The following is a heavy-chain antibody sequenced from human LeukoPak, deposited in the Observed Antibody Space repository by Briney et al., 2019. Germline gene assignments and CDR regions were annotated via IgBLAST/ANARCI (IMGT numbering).Heavy chain of an antibody. CDR3: AARIGWPPYYFDY. D-gene: IGHD6-19*01. CDR2: ISAYNGDT. J-gene: IGHJ4*02. V-gene: IGHV1-18*01. CDR1: DYTFTNYG. Sequence: ASVKVSCKASDYTFTNYGISWVRQAPGQGLEWMGWISAYNGDTNYARDLQGRVTMTTDTLTSTAYMDLRSLRFDDTAVYYCAARIGWPPYYFDYWGQGTLVAVSS.